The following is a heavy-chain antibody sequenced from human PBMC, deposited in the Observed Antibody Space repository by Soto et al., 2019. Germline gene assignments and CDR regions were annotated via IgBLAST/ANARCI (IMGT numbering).Heavy chain of an antibody. V-gene: IGHV4-59*01. CDR1: GGSISSYY. CDR3: ARATMGASSWPFDY. J-gene: IGHJ4*02. CDR2: TSHTGTT. Sequence: SETLSLTCTVSGGSISSYYWSWIRQPPGKGLEWIAYTSHTGTTDYNPSLKSRVTISLDTSKNQCSLKLSSVTAADTAVYYCARATMGASSWPFDYWGQGTLVTVSS. D-gene: IGHD6-13*01.